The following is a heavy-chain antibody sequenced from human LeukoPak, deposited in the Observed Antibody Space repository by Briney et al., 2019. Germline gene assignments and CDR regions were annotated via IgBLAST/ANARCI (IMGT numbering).Heavy chain of an antibody. CDR3: AKGDGYNYGSGFDY. J-gene: IGHJ4*02. CDR1: GFIFGSYG. CDR2: ISGSGGST. Sequence: GGSLRLSCAASGFIFGSYGMSWVRQAPGKGLEWVSAISGSGGSTYYADSVKGRFTISRDNSKNTLYLQMNSLRAEDTAVYYCAKGDGYNYGSGFDYWGQGTLVTVSS. D-gene: IGHD5-24*01. V-gene: IGHV3-23*01.